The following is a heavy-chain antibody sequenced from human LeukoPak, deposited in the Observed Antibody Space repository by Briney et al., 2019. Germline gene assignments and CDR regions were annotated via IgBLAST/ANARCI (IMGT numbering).Heavy chain of an antibody. V-gene: IGHV1-8*03. CDR1: GYTFTSYD. D-gene: IGHD3-22*01. Sequence: ASVKVSCKASGYTFTSYDINWVRQATGQGLEWMGWMNPNSGNTGYAQKFQGRVTITRNTSISTAYMELSSLRSEDTAVYYCARGRGGSGYYSFGYWGQGTLVTVSS. J-gene: IGHJ4*02. CDR3: ARGRGGSGYYSFGY. CDR2: MNPNSGNT.